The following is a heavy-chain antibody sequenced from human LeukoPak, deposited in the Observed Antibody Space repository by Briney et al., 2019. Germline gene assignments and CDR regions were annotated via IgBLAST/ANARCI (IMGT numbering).Heavy chain of an antibody. J-gene: IGHJ4*02. D-gene: IGHD2-15*01. V-gene: IGHV3-21*01. CDR2: ISSSTSYI. Sequence: GGSLRLSCAASGFTFSSYAMSWVRQAPGKGLEWVSSISSSTSYIYYADSVKGRFTISRDNAKNSLFLQMNSLRAEDTAVYYCASEARYCSGGSCSSFDYWGQGTLVTVSS. CDR3: ASEARYCSGGSCSSFDY. CDR1: GFTFSSYA.